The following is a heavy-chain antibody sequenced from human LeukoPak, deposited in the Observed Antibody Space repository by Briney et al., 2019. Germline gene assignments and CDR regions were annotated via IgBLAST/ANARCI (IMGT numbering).Heavy chain of an antibody. CDR2: IYYSGST. CDR3: AACSGGSCYRNDAFDI. D-gene: IGHD2-15*01. Sequence: PSETLSLTCSVSGGTISSFYWSWLRQPPGKGLEWIGYIYYSGSTNYNPSLKSRVTISVDTPKNQFSLKLSSVTAADTAVYYCAACSGGSCYRNDAFDIWGQGTMVTVSS. J-gene: IGHJ3*02. V-gene: IGHV4-59*01. CDR1: GGTISSFY.